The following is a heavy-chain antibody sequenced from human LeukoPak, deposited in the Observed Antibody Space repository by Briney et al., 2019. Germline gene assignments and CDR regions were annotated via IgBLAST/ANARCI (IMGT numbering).Heavy chain of an antibody. CDR2: VYYSGSA. CDR3: ARDWVVAAAVDY. J-gene: IGHJ4*02. CDR1: GGSIIGSDYY. Sequence: PSETLSLTCIVSGGSIIGSDYYWGWIRQPPGKGLEWIGSVYYSGSAYYNPSLKSRVTILVGTSRNQFSLKLSSVAAADTAVYYCARDWVVAAAVDYWGQGTLVTVSS. V-gene: IGHV4-39*07. D-gene: IGHD2-15*01.